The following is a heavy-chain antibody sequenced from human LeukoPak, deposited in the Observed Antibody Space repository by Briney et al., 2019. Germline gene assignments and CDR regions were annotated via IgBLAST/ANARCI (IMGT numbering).Heavy chain of an antibody. CDR1: GGSFSGYY. D-gene: IGHD3-10*01. Sequence: SETLSLTCAVYGGSFSGYYWSWIRQPPGKRLEWIGEINHSGSTNYNPSLKSRVTISVDTSKNQFSLKLSSVTAADTAVYYCARITMVRGVVKTNYMDVWGKGTTVTISS. V-gene: IGHV4-34*01. CDR3: ARITMVRGVVKTNYMDV. CDR2: INHSGST. J-gene: IGHJ6*03.